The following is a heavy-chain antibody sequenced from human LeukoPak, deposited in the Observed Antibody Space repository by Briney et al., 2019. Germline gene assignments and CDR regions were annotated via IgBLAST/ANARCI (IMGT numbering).Heavy chain of an antibody. CDR1: GFTFSSYW. CDR3: AKDRSIGTYYTFDH. Sequence: GGSLRLSCAASGFTFSSYWMTWVRQAPGKGLEWVATISGSGVMTYYADSVKGRFTVSGDNSKNTLYLQMSSLTAADTAVYYCAKDRSIGTYYTFDHWGQGTLVTVSS. V-gene: IGHV3-23*01. J-gene: IGHJ4*02. CDR2: ISGSGVMT. D-gene: IGHD1-26*01.